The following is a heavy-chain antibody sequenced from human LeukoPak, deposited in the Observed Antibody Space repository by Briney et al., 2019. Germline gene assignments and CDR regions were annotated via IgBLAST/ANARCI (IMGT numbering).Heavy chain of an antibody. CDR3: AKDTPYSSGWYGDALDI. D-gene: IGHD6-19*01. Sequence: GGSLRLSCAASGFTFSSYAMSWVRQAPGKGLEWVSAISGSGGSTYYADSVKGRFTISRDNSKNTLYLQMNSLRAEDTAVYYCAKDTPYSSGWYGDALDIWGQGTMVTVSS. V-gene: IGHV3-23*01. CDR1: GFTFSSYA. J-gene: IGHJ3*02. CDR2: ISGSGGST.